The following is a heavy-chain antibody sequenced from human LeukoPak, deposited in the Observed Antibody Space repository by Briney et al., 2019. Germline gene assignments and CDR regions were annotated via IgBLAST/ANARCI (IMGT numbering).Heavy chain of an antibody. D-gene: IGHD6-19*01. CDR1: GFTFSSYG. V-gene: IGHV3-30*18. CDR3: AKGDSSGWLCYFDY. J-gene: IGHJ4*02. CDR2: ISYDGSNK. Sequence: GGALRLSCAASGFTFSSYGMHWVRQAPGKGLEWVAVISYDGSNKYYADSVKGRFTISRDNSKNTLYLQMNSLRAEETAVYYCAKGDSSGWLCYFDYWGQGTLVTVSS.